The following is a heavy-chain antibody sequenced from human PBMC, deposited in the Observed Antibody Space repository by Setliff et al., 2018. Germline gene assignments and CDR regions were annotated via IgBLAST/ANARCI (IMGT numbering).Heavy chain of an antibody. V-gene: IGHV4-39*01. Sequence: LSLTCTVSGGSISSSSYYWGWIRQPPGKGLEWIGSIYYSGSTYYNPSLKSRVTISVDTSKNQFSLKLSSVTAADTAVYYCAGYSGYGGDDYWGQGTLVTVSS. CDR1: GGSISSSSYY. D-gene: IGHD5-12*01. J-gene: IGHJ4*02. CDR3: AGYSGYGGDDY. CDR2: IYYSGST.